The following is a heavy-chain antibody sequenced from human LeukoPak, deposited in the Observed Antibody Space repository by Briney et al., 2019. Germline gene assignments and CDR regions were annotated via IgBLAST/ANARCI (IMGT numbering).Heavy chain of an antibody. CDR3: ASPPLGYCSSTSCYYFDY. CDR1: GFTFSSYS. J-gene: IGHJ4*02. Sequence: PGGSLRLSCAASGFTFSSYSMDWVRQAPGKGLEWVSSISSSSSYIYYADSVKGRFTISRDKAKNSLYLQMNSLGAEDTAVYYCASPPLGYCSSTSCYYFDYWGQGTLVTVSS. CDR2: ISSSSSYI. D-gene: IGHD2-2*01. V-gene: IGHV3-21*01.